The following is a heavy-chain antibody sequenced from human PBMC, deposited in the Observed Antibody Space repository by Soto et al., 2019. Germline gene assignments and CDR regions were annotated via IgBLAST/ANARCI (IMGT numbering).Heavy chain of an antibody. CDR1: GGSISSYY. Sequence: SETLSLTCTVSGGSISSYYWSWIRQPPGKGLEWIGYIYYSGSTNYNPSLKSRVTISVDTSKNQFSLKLSSVTAADTAVYYCARAQDWFDPWGQGTLVTVSS. V-gene: IGHV4-59*01. CDR2: IYYSGST. J-gene: IGHJ5*02. CDR3: ARAQDWFDP.